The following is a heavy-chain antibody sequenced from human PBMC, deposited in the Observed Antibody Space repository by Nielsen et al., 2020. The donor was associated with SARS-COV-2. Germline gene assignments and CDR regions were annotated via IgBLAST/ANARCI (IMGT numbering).Heavy chain of an antibody. V-gene: IGHV1-2*06. J-gene: IGHJ4*02. CDR1: GYTFTDYY. D-gene: IGHD5-18*01. Sequence: ASVKVSCKASGYTFTDYYIHWVRQAPGQGLEWMGRINPYSGGTNYAQKFQGTVTMTRDASINTAYMELSGLKSDDTAVYYCARDIQEGFSYGPSSDHWGQGTLVTVSS. CDR3: ARDIQEGFSYGPSSDH. CDR2: INPYSGGT.